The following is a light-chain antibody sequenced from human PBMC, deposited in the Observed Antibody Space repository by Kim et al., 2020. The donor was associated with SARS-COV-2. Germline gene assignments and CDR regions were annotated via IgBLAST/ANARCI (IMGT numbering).Light chain of an antibody. CDR1: NIGSKS. CDR2: YDS. Sequence: SYELTQPPSVSVAPGKTARITCGENNIGSKSVHWYQQKPGQAPVLVIYYDSDRPSGIPERFSGSNSGNTATLTISRVEAGDEADYYCQGWDSSSDHPVFGGGTKLTVL. CDR3: QGWDSSSDHPV. V-gene: IGLV3-21*04. J-gene: IGLJ3*02.